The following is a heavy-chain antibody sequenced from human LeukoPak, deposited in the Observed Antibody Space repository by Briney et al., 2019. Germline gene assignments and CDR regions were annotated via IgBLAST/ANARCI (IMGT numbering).Heavy chain of an antibody. J-gene: IGHJ6*02. CDR2: IKSDESTR. Sequence: PGGYLRLSCAASGFTFTSYWMHWVRQAPGKGLVWVSRIKSDESTRDYADFVKGRFTISRDNARNTVYLHINSLIAEDTAVYYCARGLRDRYGMDVWGQGTTVTVSS. D-gene: IGHD5-12*01. CDR3: ARGLRDRYGMDV. V-gene: IGHV3-74*01. CDR1: GFTFTSYW.